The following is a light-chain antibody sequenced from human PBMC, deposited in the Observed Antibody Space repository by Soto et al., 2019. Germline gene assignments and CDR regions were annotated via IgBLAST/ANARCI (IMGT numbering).Light chain of an antibody. CDR2: AAS. CDR1: QGISRY. J-gene: IGKJ2*01. Sequence: AIRMTQSPSSFSASTGDRVTITCRASQGISRYLAWYQQKPGKAPKLLIYAASTLQSGVPSRFSGSGSGTDFTLTISCLQSEDVATYYCQQYYSYPYTFGQGTKLEIK. CDR3: QQYYSYPYT. V-gene: IGKV1-8*01.